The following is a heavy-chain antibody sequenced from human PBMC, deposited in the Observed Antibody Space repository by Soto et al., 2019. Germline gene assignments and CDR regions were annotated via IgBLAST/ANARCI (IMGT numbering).Heavy chain of an antibody. CDR2: IWYDGSNK. V-gene: IGHV3-33*01. CDR3: ARVQDSGWVFDY. D-gene: IGHD6-19*01. CDR1: GFTFSSYG. Sequence: QVPLVESGGGVVQPGRSLRLSCAASGFTFSSYGMHWVRQAPGKGLEWVAVIWYDGSNKYYADSVKGRFSISRDNSKNTLYLQMSSLRAEDTAVYYCARVQDSGWVFDYWGQGTLVTVSS. J-gene: IGHJ4*02.